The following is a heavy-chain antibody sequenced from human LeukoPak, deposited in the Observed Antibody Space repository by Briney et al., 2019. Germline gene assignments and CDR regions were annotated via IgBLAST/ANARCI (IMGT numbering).Heavy chain of an antibody. CDR3: ARSYFDNSNWEDALDI. V-gene: IGHV3-7*01. CDR2: IKQDGSET. D-gene: IGHD3-22*01. Sequence: HPGGSLRLSCAASGFAFGSHWMSWVRQAPGKGLEWVANIKQDGSETFYVDSVKGRFTISRDNARNTLYLQMNSLRADDTAVFYCARSYFDNSNWEDALDIWGQGTLVTVSS. J-gene: IGHJ3*02. CDR1: GFAFGSHW.